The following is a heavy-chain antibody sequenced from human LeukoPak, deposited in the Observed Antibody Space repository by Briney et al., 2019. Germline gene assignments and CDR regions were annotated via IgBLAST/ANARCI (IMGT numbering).Heavy chain of an antibody. CDR1: GGSISSYY. J-gene: IGHJ5*02. CDR2: IYYSGST. D-gene: IGHD3-3*01. Sequence: SETLSLTCTVSGGSISSYYWSWIRQPPGKGLEWTGYIYYSGSTNYNPSLKSRVTISVDTSKNQFSLKLSSVTAADTAVYYCARGGADDFWSGYYPNWFDPWGQGTLVTVSS. CDR3: ARGGADDFWSGYYPNWFDP. V-gene: IGHV4-59*01.